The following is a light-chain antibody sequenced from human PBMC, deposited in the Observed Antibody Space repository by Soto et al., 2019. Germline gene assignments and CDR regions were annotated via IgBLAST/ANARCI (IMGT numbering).Light chain of an antibody. J-gene: IGKJ2*01. CDR2: GAS. CDR3: QQYGSSPLT. Sequence: EIVLTQSPGTLSLSPGERATLPCRASQSVSSSYLAWYQQKPGQAPRLLIYGASSRATGIPDRFSGSVSGTDFTLTISRLEPEDFAVYYCQQYGSSPLTFGQGTKLEIK. CDR1: QSVSSSY. V-gene: IGKV3-20*01.